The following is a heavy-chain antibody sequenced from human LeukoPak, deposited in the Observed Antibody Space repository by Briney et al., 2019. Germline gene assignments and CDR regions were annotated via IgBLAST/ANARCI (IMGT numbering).Heavy chain of an antibody. CDR3: ARERVLWFGEAARGPFDY. CDR1: GFTFSSYA. J-gene: IGHJ4*02. V-gene: IGHV3-23*01. Sequence: GGSLRLSCAASGFTFSSYAMSWVRQAPGKGLEWVSAISGSGGSTYYADSVKGRFTISRDNAKNSLYLQMNSLRAEDTAVYYCARERVLWFGEAARGPFDYWGQGTLVTVSS. CDR2: ISGSGGST. D-gene: IGHD3-10*01.